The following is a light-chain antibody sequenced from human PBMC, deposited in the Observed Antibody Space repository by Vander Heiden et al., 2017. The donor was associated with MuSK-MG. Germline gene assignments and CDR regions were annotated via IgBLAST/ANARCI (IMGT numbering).Light chain of an antibody. Sequence: QSALTQPASVSASPGQAIPISFTGTSSDVGGYNYVSWYQQPPGKAPNLMIYDVRNRPSGVATRFSGSKSGNTASLTISGLQAEDEADYYCSSYTSSSALVFGGGTKLTVL. CDR1: SSDVGGYNY. CDR3: SSYTSSSALV. J-gene: IGLJ2*01. CDR2: DVR. V-gene: IGLV2-14*01.